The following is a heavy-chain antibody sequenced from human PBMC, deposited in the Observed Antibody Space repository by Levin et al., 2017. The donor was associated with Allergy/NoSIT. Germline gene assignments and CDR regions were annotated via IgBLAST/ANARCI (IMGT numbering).Heavy chain of an antibody. CDR2: TYYRSKWYN. CDR1: GALFSSHSAA. Sequence: PSSPLSLPFSLSGALFSSHSAAWNWIRQSPSRGLEWLGRTYYRSKWYNDYAVSVKSRITINPDTSKNQFSLHLKSVTPEDTAVYYCAREDESRAAFDSWGQGTMVTVSS. V-gene: IGHV6-1*01. J-gene: IGHJ3*02. CDR3: AREDESRAAFDS.